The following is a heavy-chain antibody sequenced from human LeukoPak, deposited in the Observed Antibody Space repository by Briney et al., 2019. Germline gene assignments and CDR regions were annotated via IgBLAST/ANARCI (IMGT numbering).Heavy chain of an antibody. D-gene: IGHD3-10*01. CDR3: ARVPPLLWFGELLYPPPFDY. CDR1: GYTFTSYG. CDR2: ISAYNGNT. V-gene: IGHV1-18*01. Sequence: ASVKVSCKASGYTFTSYGISWVRQAPGQGLEWMGWISAYNGNTNYAQKLRGRVTMTTDTSTGTAYMELRSLRSDDTAVYYCARVPPLLWFGELLYPPPFDYWGQGTLVTVSS. J-gene: IGHJ4*02.